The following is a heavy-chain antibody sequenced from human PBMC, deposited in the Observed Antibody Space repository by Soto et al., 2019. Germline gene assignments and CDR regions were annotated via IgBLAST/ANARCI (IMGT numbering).Heavy chain of an antibody. V-gene: IGHV4-31*03. CDR2: IYYSGST. J-gene: IGHJ6*02. Sequence: SETLSLTCTVSGGSISSGGYYWSWIRQHPGKGLEWIGYIYYSGSTYYNPSLKSRVTISVDTSKNQFSLKLSSVTAADTAVYYCAASCVGCGGFNYYGMNVWGQGTTVTVS. CDR3: AASCVGCGGFNYYGMNV. CDR1: GGSISSGGYY. D-gene: IGHD2-21*01.